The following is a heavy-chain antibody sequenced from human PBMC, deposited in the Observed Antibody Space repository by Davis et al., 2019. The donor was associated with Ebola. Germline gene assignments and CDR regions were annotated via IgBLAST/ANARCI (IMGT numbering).Heavy chain of an antibody. CDR1: GFTFDDYA. CDR2: ISWNSGSI. J-gene: IGHJ4*02. CDR3: ARDYCGGDCYLFDY. V-gene: IGHV3-9*01. Sequence: SLKISCAASGFTFDDYAMHWVRQAPGKGLEWVSGISWNSGSIGYADSVKGRFTISRDNAKNSLYLQMNSLRAEDTAVYYCARDYCGGDCYLFDYWGQGTLVTVSS. D-gene: IGHD2-21*01.